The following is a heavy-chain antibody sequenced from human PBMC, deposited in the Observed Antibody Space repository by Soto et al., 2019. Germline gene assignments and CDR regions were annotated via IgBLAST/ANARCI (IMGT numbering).Heavy chain of an antibody. V-gene: IGHV3-33*01. J-gene: IGHJ4*02. CDR3: ARGRGMATVYFDY. CDR1: GFTFSSYG. CDR2: IWYDGSNK. Sequence: GGSLRLSCAASGFTFSSYGMHWVRQAPGKGLEWVAVIWYDGSNKYYADSVKGRFTISRDNSKNTLYLQMNSLRAEDTAVYYCARGRGMATVYFDYWGQGTLVTVSS. D-gene: IGHD4-4*01.